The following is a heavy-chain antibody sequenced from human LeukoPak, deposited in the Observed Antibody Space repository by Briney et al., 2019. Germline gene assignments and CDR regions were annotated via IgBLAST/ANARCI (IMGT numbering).Heavy chain of an antibody. CDR1: GFTFSSYA. D-gene: IGHD3-22*01. V-gene: IGHV3-23*01. CDR3: AKSVGYYDSSGYYLLYYFDY. Sequence: GSLRLSCAASGFTFSSYAMSWVRQAPGKGLEWVSAISGSGGSTYYADSVKGRFTISRDNSKNTLYLQMNSLRAEDTAVYYCAKSVGYYDSSGYYLLYYFDYWGQGTLVTVSS. CDR2: ISGSGGST. J-gene: IGHJ4*02.